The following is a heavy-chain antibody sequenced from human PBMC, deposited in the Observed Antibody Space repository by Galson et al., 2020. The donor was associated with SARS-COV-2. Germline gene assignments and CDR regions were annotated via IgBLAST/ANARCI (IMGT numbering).Heavy chain of an antibody. V-gene: IGHV3-30*03. CDR3: VGELPYYGMDV. D-gene: IGHD3-10*01. J-gene: IGHJ6*02. CDR2: ISYDGSNK. CDR1: GFTFSSYG. Sequence: TGGSLRLSCAASGFTFSSYGMHWVRQAPGKGLEGVAVISYDGSNKYYADAVKGGFTISRDNSKNTLYLQMNSLRAEDTAVYYCVGELPYYGMDVWGQGTMVTVSS.